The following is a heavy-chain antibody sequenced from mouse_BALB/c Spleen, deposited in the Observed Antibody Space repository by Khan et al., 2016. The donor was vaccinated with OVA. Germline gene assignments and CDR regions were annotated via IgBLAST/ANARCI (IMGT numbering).Heavy chain of an antibody. J-gene: IGHJ4*01. CDR2: IYPGTGSK. Sequence: QVQLQQSGADLVRPGASVKLSCKTSGYIFTNYWIHWVKQRSGQGLEWIARIYPGTGSKYFNEKFKGKATLTSDKSSSTAYMQLSSLKSEDSAVYFCTRRAPDDAMDYWGQGTSVTVSS. CDR1: GYIFTNYW. V-gene: IGHV1S132*01. CDR3: TRRAPDDAMDY. D-gene: IGHD3-3*01.